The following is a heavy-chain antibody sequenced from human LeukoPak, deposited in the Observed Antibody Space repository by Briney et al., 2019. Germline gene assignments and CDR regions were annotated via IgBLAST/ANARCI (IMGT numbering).Heavy chain of an antibody. J-gene: IGHJ3*02. D-gene: IGHD7-27*01. V-gene: IGHV1-2*02. CDR2: INPNSGGT. CDR3: ARDLTNWGGAFDI. Sequence: VASVKVSCKASGYTFTGYYMHWVRQAPGQGLEWMGWINPNSGGTNYAQKFQGRVTMTTDTSTSTAYMELRSLRSDDTAVYYCARDLTNWGGAFDIWGQGTMVTVSS. CDR1: GYTFTGYY.